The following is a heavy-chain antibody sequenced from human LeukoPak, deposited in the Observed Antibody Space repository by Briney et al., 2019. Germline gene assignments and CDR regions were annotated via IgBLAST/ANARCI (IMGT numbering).Heavy chain of an antibody. Sequence: GRSLRLSCAASGFTLSSYVMHWVRQAPGKGLEWVAFISYDGSNKYYADSVKGRFTISRDNSKNTLYLQMNSLRAEDTAVYYCAKDMAEGAAAGIFDYWGQGTLVTVSS. J-gene: IGHJ4*02. CDR1: GFTLSSYV. V-gene: IGHV3-30*18. D-gene: IGHD6-13*01. CDR3: AKDMAEGAAAGIFDY. CDR2: ISYDGSNK.